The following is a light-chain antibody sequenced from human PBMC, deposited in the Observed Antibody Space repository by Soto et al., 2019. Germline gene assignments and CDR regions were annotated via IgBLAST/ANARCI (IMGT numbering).Light chain of an antibody. V-gene: IGLV2-14*01. Sequence: QSVLTQPASVSGSPGQSITISCAGTGSDVGRYTYVSWYQQHPGKAPKLIIYDVYNRPSGVSTRFSGSKSGNTASLTISGLQAEDEADYYCTSYTSTSTPYVFGGGTKVTVL. CDR1: GSDVGRYTY. CDR2: DVY. J-gene: IGLJ1*01. CDR3: TSYTSTSTPYV.